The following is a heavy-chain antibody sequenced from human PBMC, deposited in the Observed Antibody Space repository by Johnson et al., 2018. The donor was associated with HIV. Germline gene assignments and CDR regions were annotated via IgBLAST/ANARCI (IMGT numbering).Heavy chain of an antibody. D-gene: IGHD3-22*01. CDR1: GFTFSSYG. V-gene: IGHV3-30*02. CDR2: IRDDGSNK. J-gene: IGHJ3*02. Sequence: QVQLVESGGGVVQPGRSLRLSCVASGFTFSSYGMHWVRQAPGKGLEWVAFIRDDGSNKYYADSVKGRFTISRDNSKNTLHLQMNSLRAEDTAVYYCARGPRTYYYDSSGHDEAFDIWGQGTMVTVSS. CDR3: ARGPRTYYYDSSGHDEAFDI.